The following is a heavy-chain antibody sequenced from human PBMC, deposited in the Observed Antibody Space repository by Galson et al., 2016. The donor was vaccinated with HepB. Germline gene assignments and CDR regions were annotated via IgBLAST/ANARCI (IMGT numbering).Heavy chain of an antibody. J-gene: IGHJ6*03. CDR1: GGSITSNY. Sequence: SETLSLTCSVSGGSITSNYWSWIRQPAGRGLEWIGSIYYNGDTYYNPSLESRVTISVDTSKNQFSLRLSSVTAADTAVYYCATGISVAGKYYYYYMDVWGKGTPVTVSS. CDR3: ATGISVAGKYYYYYMDV. V-gene: IGHV4-59*05. CDR2: IYYNGDT. D-gene: IGHD6-19*01.